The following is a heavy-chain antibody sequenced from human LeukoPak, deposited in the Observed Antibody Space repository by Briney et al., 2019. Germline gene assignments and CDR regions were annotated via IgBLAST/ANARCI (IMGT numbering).Heavy chain of an antibody. CDR2: ISSSGSTI. CDR1: GFTFSDYY. Sequence: PGGSLRLSCAASGFTFSDYYMSWIRQAPGKGLEWVSYISSSGSTIYYADSVKGRFTISRGNAKNSLYLQMNSLRAEDTAVYYCARDLDYYGSGSYYSNWFDPWGQGTLVTVSS. V-gene: IGHV3-11*01. CDR3: ARDLDYYGSGSYYSNWFDP. D-gene: IGHD3-10*01. J-gene: IGHJ5*02.